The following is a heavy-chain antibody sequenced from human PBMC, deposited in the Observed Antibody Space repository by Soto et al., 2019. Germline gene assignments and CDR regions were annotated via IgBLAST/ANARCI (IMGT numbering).Heavy chain of an antibody. Sequence: HVELVQSGAEVKRPGASVRVSCKASGYTFMNHYIHWVRQAPGQGLEWVGVIDPSVGSTTFAQKFQGRVTMTRDTSTSTVYMELRSLRSEGTAVYYCARDQGGHGNSPPDYYYGMDVWGRGTTVTVSS. CDR1: GYTFMNHY. CDR2: IDPSVGST. J-gene: IGHJ6*02. D-gene: IGHD5-12*01. V-gene: IGHV1-46*01. CDR3: ARDQGGHGNSPPDYYYGMDV.